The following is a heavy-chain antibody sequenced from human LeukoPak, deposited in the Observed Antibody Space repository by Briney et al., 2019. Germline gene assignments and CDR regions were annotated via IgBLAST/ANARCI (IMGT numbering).Heavy chain of an antibody. V-gene: IGHV4-34*01. Sequence: PSETLSLTCAVYGGSFSGYYWSWIRQPPGKGLEWIGEINRSGSTNYNPSLKSRVTISVDTSKNQFSLKLSSVTAADTAVYYCARVPPRYYDFWSGYYYWFDPWGQGTLVTVSS. CDR2: INRSGST. CDR3: ARVPPRYYDFWSGYYYWFDP. J-gene: IGHJ5*02. CDR1: GGSFSGYY. D-gene: IGHD3-3*01.